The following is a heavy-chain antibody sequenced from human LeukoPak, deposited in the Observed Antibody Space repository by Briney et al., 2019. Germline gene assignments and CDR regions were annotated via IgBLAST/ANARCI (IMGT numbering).Heavy chain of an antibody. Sequence: ASVKVSCKASGYTFTGYYMHWVRQAPGQGLEWMGWINPNSGGTNYAQKLQGRVTMTTDTSTSTAYMELSSLRSEDTAVYYCATVGVNYYGSGSYYTVHREGYNWFDPWGQGTLVTVSS. CDR2: INPNSGGT. J-gene: IGHJ5*02. V-gene: IGHV1-2*02. CDR1: GYTFTGYY. D-gene: IGHD3-10*01. CDR3: ATVGVNYYGSGSYYTVHREGYNWFDP.